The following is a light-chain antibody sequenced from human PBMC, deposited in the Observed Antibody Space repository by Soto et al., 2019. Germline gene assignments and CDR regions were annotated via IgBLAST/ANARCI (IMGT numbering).Light chain of an antibody. CDR3: AAWDDSLSGRVL. J-gene: IGLJ2*01. V-gene: IGLV1-47*01. Sequence: QSVLTPPPSASGTPGQRVTISCSGSSSNIGSNYVYWYQQAPGTPPKLLIYRNDQRPSGVPDRISGSKSGTSASLAISGLRSEDEADYYVAAWDDSLSGRVLFGGGTKLTVL. CDR1: SSNIGSNY. CDR2: RND.